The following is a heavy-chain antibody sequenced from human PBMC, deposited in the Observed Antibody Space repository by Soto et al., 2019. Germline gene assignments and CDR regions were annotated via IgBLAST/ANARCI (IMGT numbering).Heavy chain of an antibody. CDR2: IKQDGSEK. V-gene: IGHV3-7*03. Sequence: PGGSLRLSCAASGFTFSSYWMSWVRQAPGKGLEWVANIKQDGSEKYYVDSVKGRFTISRDNAKNSLYLQMNSLRAEDTAVYHCATNLIQLWFTYWGQGTLVTVSS. CDR3: ATNLIQLWFTY. CDR1: GFTFSSYW. J-gene: IGHJ4*02. D-gene: IGHD5-18*01.